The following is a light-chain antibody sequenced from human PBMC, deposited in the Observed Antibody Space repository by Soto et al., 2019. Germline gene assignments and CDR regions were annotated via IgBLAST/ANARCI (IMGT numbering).Light chain of an antibody. J-gene: IGKJ1*01. CDR3: QQRSNWPWT. CDR1: QSVSSSY. Sequence: EIVLTQSPCTLSLSPGERATLSCRASQSVSSSYLAWYQQKPGQAPRLLIYGASSRATGIPDRFSGSGSGTDLTLTISRLEPEDFAVYYCQQRSNWPWTFGQGTKVDIK. CDR2: GAS. V-gene: IGKV3D-20*02.